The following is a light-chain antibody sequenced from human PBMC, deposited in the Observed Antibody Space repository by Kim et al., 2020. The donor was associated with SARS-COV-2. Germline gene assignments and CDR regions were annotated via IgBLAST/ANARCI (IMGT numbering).Light chain of an antibody. Sequence: GRSITTASTGTSSDVGSYNLVSWYQQHPGKAPKLMIYEVNKWPSGVSNRFSGSRSGNSASLTISGLQAEDEADYYCSSYAGSSTLVFGGGTQLTVL. V-gene: IGLV2-23*02. CDR2: EVN. J-gene: IGLJ2*01. CDR3: SSYAGSSTLV. CDR1: SSDVGSYNL.